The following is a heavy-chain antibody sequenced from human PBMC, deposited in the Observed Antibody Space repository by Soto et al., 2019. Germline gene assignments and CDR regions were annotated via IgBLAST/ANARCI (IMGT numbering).Heavy chain of an antibody. V-gene: IGHV1-69*04. J-gene: IGHJ6*02. CDR3: ARDRGSGPAYYYYYGMDV. Sequence: SVKVSCKASGGTFSSYTISWVRQAPGQGLEWMGRIIPILGIANYAQKFQGRVTITADKSTSTAYMELSSLRSEDTAVYYCARDRGSGPAYYYYYGMDVWGQGTTVTVSS. CDR1: GGTFSSYT. CDR2: IIPILGIA. D-gene: IGHD3-10*01.